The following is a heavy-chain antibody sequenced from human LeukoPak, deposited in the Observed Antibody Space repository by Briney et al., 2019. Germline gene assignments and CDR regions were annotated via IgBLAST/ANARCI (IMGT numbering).Heavy chain of an antibody. D-gene: IGHD6-19*01. CDR3: AKDMYPDSSGWYGSDY. J-gene: IGHJ4*02. CDR1: GFTFDDYT. CDR2: ISWDGDST. Sequence: GGSLRLSCAASGFTFDDYTMHWVRQAPGKGLEWVSLISWDGDSTYYAASMKGRFTISRDNSKNSLYLQMNSLRAEDTALYYCAKDMYPDSSGWYGSDYWGQGTLVTVSS. V-gene: IGHV3-43*01.